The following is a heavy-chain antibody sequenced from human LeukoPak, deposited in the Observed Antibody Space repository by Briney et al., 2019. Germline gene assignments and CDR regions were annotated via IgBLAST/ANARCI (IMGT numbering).Heavy chain of an antibody. CDR1: GGTFSSYA. CDR3: ARDLPGGYYYMDV. CDR2: IITIFGTA. V-gene: IGHV1-69*05. J-gene: IGHJ6*03. Sequence: SVKVSCKASGGTFSSYAISWVRQAPEQGLEWIGGIITIFGTANYAQKFQGRVTITTDESTSTAYMELSSLGSEDTAVYYCARDLPGGYYYMDVWGKGTTVTVSS. D-gene: IGHD3-16*01.